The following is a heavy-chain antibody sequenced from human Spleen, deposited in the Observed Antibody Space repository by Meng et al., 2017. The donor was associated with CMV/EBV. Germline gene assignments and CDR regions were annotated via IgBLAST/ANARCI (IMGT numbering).Heavy chain of an antibody. D-gene: IGHD3-3*01. V-gene: IGHV1-46*01. Sequence: WVRQAPGQGLEWMGIINPSGGSTSYAQKFQGRVTMTRDTSTSSVYMELSSLRSEDTAVYYCARDAYDFWSGYYSAGWWMDYYYGMDVWGQGTTVTVSS. CDR3: ARDAYDFWSGYYSAGWWMDYYYGMDV. CDR2: INPSGGST. J-gene: IGHJ6*02.